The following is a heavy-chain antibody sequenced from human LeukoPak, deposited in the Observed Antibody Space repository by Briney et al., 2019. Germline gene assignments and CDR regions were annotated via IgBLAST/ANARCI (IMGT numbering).Heavy chain of an antibody. CDR3: ARVAQGDAFDI. Sequence: SETLSLTCAVSGGSISSGGYSWSWIRQPPGKGLEWIGYIYYSGSTYYNPSLKSRVTISVDTSKNQFSLKLSSVTAADTAVYYCARVAQGDAFDIWGQGTMVTVSS. V-gene: IGHV4-30-4*07. CDR2: IYYSGST. CDR1: GGSISSGGYS. J-gene: IGHJ3*02.